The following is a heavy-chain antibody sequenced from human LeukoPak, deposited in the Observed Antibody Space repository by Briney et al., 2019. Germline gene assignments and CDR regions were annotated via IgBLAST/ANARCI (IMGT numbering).Heavy chain of an antibody. V-gene: IGHV1-46*01. CDR2: INPSGGST. J-gene: IGHJ3*01. CDR3: ARAEPYYYDSSGYMH. CDR1: GYTFTSYY. D-gene: IGHD3-22*01. Sequence: WASVKVSCKASGYTFTSYYMHWVRQAPGQGLEWMGIINPSGGSTSYAQKFQGRVTMTRDMSTSTVYMELSSLRSEDTAVYYCARAEPYYYDSSGYMHWGQGTMVTVSS.